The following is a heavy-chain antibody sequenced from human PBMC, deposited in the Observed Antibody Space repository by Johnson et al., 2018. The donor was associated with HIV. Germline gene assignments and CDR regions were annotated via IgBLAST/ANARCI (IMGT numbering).Heavy chain of an antibody. CDR2: IWYDGSNK. CDR3: ARGGSSWYLRAFDI. V-gene: IGHV3-33*01. Sequence: VQLVESGGGVVQPGRSLRLSCAASGFTFSSYGMHWVRQAPGKGLEWVAVIWYDGSNKYYADSVKGRFTISRDNAKDSLYLQMNSLRPDDTAVYYCARGGSSWYLRAFDIWGQGTMVTVSS. CDR1: GFTFSSYG. J-gene: IGHJ3*02. D-gene: IGHD6-13*01.